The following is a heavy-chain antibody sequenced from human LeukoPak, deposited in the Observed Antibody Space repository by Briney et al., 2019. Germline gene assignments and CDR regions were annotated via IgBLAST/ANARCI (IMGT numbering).Heavy chain of an antibody. V-gene: IGHV1-69*13. CDR3: ARDATVRGPYGGHHFYSYMDV. CDR2: IIPIFDTA. CDR1: GGTFSSYA. J-gene: IGHJ6*03. Sequence: ASVKVSCKASGGTFSSYAISWVRQAPGQGLEWIGDIIPIFDTANYAQKFQGRVTITADESATTSYMELSSLRSEDTAVYYCARDATVRGPYGGHHFYSYMDVWGKGTTVTISS. D-gene: IGHD3-10*01.